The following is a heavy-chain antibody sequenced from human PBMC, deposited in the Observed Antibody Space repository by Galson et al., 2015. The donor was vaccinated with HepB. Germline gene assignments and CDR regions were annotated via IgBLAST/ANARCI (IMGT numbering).Heavy chain of an antibody. V-gene: IGHV4-34*01. CDR3: ARGPVAGTRRYFDY. Sequence: LRLSCAASGFTFGSYSMNWVRQPPGKGLEWIGEINHSGSTNYNPSLKSRVTISVDTSKNQFSLKLSSVTAADTAVYYCARGPVAGTRRYFDYWGQGTLVTVSS. J-gene: IGHJ4*02. CDR2: INHSGST. CDR1: GFTFGSYS. D-gene: IGHD6-19*01.